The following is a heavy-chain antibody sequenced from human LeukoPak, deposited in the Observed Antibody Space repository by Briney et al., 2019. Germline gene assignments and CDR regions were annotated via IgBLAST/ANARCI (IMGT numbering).Heavy chain of an antibody. CDR3: ARAGRQWLSSIDY. Sequence: GGSLRLSCAASTFTFSSYSMNWVRQAPGKGLEWVSYISSNRNTIYYADSVKGRFTISRDNAKNSLYLQMNSLRAEDTAVYYCARAGRQWLSSIDYWGQGTLVTVSS. CDR1: TFTFSSYS. CDR2: ISSNRNTI. V-gene: IGHV3-48*01. D-gene: IGHD6-19*01. J-gene: IGHJ4*02.